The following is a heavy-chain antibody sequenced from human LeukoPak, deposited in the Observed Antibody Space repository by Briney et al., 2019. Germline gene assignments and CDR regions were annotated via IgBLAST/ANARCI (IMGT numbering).Heavy chain of an antibody. D-gene: IGHD6-6*01. CDR3: ARQSIAARGYYYYMDV. J-gene: IGHJ6*03. CDR2: VYYSGST. V-gene: IGHV4-39*01. CDR1: GGSINSSSYY. Sequence: ETLSLTCTVSGGSINSSSYYWGWIRQPPGKGLEWIGSVYYSGSTHYNPSLKSQVTISVDTSKNHFSLRLSSVTAADTAVYYCARQSIAARGYYYYMDVWGKGTTVTVSS.